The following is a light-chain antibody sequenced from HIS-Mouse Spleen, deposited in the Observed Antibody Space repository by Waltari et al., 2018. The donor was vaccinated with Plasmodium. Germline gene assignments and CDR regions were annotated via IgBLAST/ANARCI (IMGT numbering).Light chain of an antibody. CDR3: YSTDSSGNHRV. CDR2: EDS. CDR1: ALPTKY. Sequence: SYELTQPPSVSVSPGQTARITCPGDALPTKYAYWYQQKSGQDPVLVIDEDSKRPSGIPERFSGSSSGTMATLTISGAQVEDEADYYCYSTDSSGNHRVFGGGTKLTVL. V-gene: IGLV3-10*01. J-gene: IGLJ3*02.